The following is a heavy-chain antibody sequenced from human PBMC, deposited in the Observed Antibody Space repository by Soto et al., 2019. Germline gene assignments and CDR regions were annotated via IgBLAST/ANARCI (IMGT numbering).Heavy chain of an antibody. CDR1: GGSFTTDS. CDR2: INPLFRTP. Sequence: QVHLVQSEAEVRKPGSSVKVSCKSSGGSFTTDSIIWVRQAPGQGLEWMGGINPLFRTPVYAQKFQGRVTISADESTSAAHLEVTGLTPEDTAVYFCAKGVASSDWGQGTPVTVPS. CDR3: AKGVASSD. J-gene: IGHJ4*02. V-gene: IGHV1-69*01. D-gene: IGHD5-12*01.